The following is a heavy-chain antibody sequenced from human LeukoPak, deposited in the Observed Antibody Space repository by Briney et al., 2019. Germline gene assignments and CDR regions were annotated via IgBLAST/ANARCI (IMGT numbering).Heavy chain of an antibody. V-gene: IGHV1-24*01. CDR1: GYSLTELS. Sequence: ASVKVSSKVSGYSLTELSIHWVRQAPGKGLEWMGGFDPDDGETIYAQKFQGRVTMTEDTSAHIAYLELRSLKSEDTAIYYCARIDRGGYNYPFYFDHWGQGTLVTVSS. CDR3: ARIDRGGYNYPFYFDH. J-gene: IGHJ4*02. CDR2: FDPDDGET. D-gene: IGHD5-24*01.